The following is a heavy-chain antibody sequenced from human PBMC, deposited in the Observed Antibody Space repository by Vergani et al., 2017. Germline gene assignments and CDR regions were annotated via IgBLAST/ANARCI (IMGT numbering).Heavy chain of an antibody. V-gene: IGHV1-2*02. Sequence: QVQLVQSGAEVKKPGASVKVSCKASGYTFTGYYMHWVRQAPGQGLEWMGWINPNSGGTNYAQKFQGRVTMTRDTSISTAYMELSRLRSDDTAVYYCAGDSSGYYTTRGAFDIWGQGTMVTVSS. CDR3: AGDSSGYYTTRGAFDI. J-gene: IGHJ3*02. CDR1: GYTFTGYY. CDR2: INPNSGGT. D-gene: IGHD3-22*01.